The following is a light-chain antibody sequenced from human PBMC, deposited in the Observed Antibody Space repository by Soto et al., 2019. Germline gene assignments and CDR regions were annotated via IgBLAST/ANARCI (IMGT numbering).Light chain of an antibody. Sequence: DIQMTQSPSTLSASVGDRVTITCRASQSISNWLAWYQQKPGTAHNLLIYKASTLQSVLPSRFSGSGSGTKFTLTISSLQPHCSATYNFQQYSDNLTFGQGTKVE. CDR1: QSISNW. CDR2: KAS. V-gene: IGKV1-5*03. J-gene: IGKJ1*01. CDR3: QQYSDNLT.